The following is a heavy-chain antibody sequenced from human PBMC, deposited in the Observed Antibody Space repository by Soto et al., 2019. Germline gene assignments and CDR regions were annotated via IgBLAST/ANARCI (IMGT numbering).Heavy chain of an antibody. CDR2: ISSSSSTI. CDR3: ARAPYYYDSSGYGYRYFDL. V-gene: IGHV3-48*02. CDR1: GFTFSSYS. D-gene: IGHD3-22*01. J-gene: IGHJ2*01. Sequence: GGSLRLSCAASGFTFSSYSMNWVRQAPGKGLEWVSYISSSSSTIYYADSVKGRFTISRDNAKNSLYLQMNSLRDEDTAVYYCARAPYYYDSSGYGYRYFDLWGGGTLVTVSS.